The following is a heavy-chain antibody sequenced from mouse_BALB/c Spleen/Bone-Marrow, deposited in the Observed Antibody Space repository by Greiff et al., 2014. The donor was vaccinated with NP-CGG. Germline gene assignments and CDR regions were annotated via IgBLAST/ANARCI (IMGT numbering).Heavy chain of an antibody. J-gene: IGHJ4*01. CDR2: IDPANGNT. CDR3: ARYRYYGSSGWDY. Sequence: EVKLMESGAELVKPGASVKLSCTASGFNIKDTYIHWVKQRPEQGLEWIGRIDPANGNTKYDPKFQGKATITADTSSNTAYLHLSSLTSEDTAVYYCARYRYYGSSGWDYWGQRTSVTVSS. D-gene: IGHD1-1*01. V-gene: IGHV14-3*02. CDR1: GFNIKDTY.